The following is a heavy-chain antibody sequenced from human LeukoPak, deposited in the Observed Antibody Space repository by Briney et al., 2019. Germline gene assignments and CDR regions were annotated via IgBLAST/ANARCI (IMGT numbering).Heavy chain of an antibody. V-gene: IGHV3-23*01. CDR3: AKSAPYYFDY. J-gene: IGHJ4*02. CDR2: MKGGGET. CDR1: GFSFTNYA. Sequence: GGSLRLSCAASGFSFTNYAMSWVRQAPARGPEWLSSMKGGGETFYADSVKGRFTISRDNSKNTLYLQMNSLRAEDTAVYYCAKSAPYYFDYWGQGTLVTVSS.